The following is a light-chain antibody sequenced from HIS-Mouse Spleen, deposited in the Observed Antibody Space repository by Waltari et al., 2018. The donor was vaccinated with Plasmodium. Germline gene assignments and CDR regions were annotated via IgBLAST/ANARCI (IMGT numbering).Light chain of an antibody. CDR1: SSDVGGYNS. V-gene: IGLV2-14*03. CDR2: DVS. Sequence: QSALTQPASVSGSPGQSITTSCTGTSSDVGGYNSVSWYQQHPGKAPKLMIYDVSNRPSGVSNRFSGSKSGNTASLTISGLQAEDEADYYCSSYTSSSTLVFGGGTKLTVL. CDR3: SSYTSSSTLV. J-gene: IGLJ2*01.